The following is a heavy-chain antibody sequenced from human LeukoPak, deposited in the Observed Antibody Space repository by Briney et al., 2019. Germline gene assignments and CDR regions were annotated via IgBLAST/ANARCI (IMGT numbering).Heavy chain of an antibody. J-gene: IGHJ4*02. CDR3: TSGYNSVGGYYFDY. D-gene: IGHD2-15*01. CDR2: IKQDGSEK. CDR1: GFTFSYYW. V-gene: IGHV3-7*03. Sequence: GGSLRLSCAASGFTFSYYWMSWVRQAPGKGLEWVANIKQDGSEKYYVDSVKGRFTISRDNAKKSLYLQMASLRAEDTALYYCTSGYNSVGGYYFDYWGQGTLVTVSS.